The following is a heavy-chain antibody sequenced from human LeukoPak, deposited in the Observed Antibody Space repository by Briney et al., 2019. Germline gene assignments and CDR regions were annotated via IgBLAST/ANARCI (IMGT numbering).Heavy chain of an antibody. J-gene: IGHJ4*02. CDR3: ARERKFGLLGYDPELDY. Sequence: GGALRLSCAASGFTFSSYGMHWVRQAPGKGLEWVAVIWYDGSNKYYADSVKGRFTISRDNSKNTLYLQMNSRRAEDTAVYSCARERKFGLLGYDPELDYWGERTL. V-gene: IGHV3-33*01. D-gene: IGHD5-12*01. CDR1: GFTFSSYG. CDR2: IWYDGSNK.